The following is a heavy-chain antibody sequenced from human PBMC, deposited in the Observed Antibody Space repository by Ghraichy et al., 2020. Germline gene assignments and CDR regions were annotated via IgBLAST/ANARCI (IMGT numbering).Heavy chain of an antibody. V-gene: IGHV3-48*02. Sequence: GGSLRLSCAASGFTFSSYSMNWVRQAPGKGLEWVSYISSSSSAIYYADSVKGRFTIYRDNAKNSLYLQMSSLRDEDTAVYYCARGVNINSSGRFDPWGQGTLVTVSS. D-gene: IGHD6-6*01. CDR2: ISSSSSAI. J-gene: IGHJ5*02. CDR1: GFTFSSYS. CDR3: ARGVNINSSGRFDP.